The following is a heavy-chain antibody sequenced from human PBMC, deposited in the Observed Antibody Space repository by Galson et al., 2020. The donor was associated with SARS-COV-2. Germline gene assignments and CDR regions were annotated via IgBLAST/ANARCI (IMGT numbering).Heavy chain of an antibody. V-gene: IGHV4-39*01. CDR1: GGTISSSSYY. Sequence: ETSETRSLTCTVSGGTISSSSYYWGWLRQPPGKGLEWNGSTDYSGSNYYNSALKSRVTISVDTSKNQFSLKLSSVTAADTAVYYCARQGLITMIVVVITGGAFDIWGQGTMVTVSS. CDR3: ARQGLITMIVVVITGGAFDI. CDR2: TDYSGSN. J-gene: IGHJ3*02. D-gene: IGHD3-22*01.